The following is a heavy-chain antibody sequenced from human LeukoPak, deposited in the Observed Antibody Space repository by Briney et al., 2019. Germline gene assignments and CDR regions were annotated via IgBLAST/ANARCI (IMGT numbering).Heavy chain of an antibody. J-gene: IGHJ4*02. CDR3: ARDRDYGGRLGY. V-gene: IGHV3-66*02. CDR2: IYSGGNT. Sequence: GGSLRLTCAASGFTFRSYAMNWVRQAPGKGLEWVSVIYSGGNTYYADSVKGRFTISRDNSKNTLHLQMNSLRAEDSAVYYCARDRDYGGRLGYWGQGTLVTVSS. D-gene: IGHD4-23*01. CDR1: GFTFRSYA.